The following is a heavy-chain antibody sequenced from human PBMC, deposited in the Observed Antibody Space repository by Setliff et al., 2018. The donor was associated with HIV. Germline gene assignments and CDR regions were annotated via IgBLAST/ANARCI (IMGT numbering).Heavy chain of an antibody. J-gene: IGHJ6*03. D-gene: IGHD3-16*01. CDR2: IWYDGRNK. CDR1: GFTFSSYG. Sequence: GGSLRLSCAASGFTFSSYGMHWVRQAPGKGLEWVALIWYDGRNKYFVDSVKGRFTISRDNAKDSMFLQMNSLRGEDTAVYYCARSGGIGNYHWDVWGKGTTVTVSS. CDR3: ARSGGIGNYHWDV. V-gene: IGHV3-33*03.